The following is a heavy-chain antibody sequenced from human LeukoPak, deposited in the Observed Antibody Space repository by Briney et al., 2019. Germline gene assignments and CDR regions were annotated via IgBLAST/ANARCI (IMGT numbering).Heavy chain of an antibody. D-gene: IGHD3-22*01. CDR1: GDSISTSSYY. J-gene: IGHJ4*02. CDR3: ARGLDSSGYPY. CDR2: IFYSGST. V-gene: IGHV4-39*07. Sequence: SETLSLTCTVSGDSISTSSYYWGWIRQPPGKGLEWIGSIFYSGSTYYNLSLKSRVTISVDTSKNQFSLKLTSVTAADTAVYYCARGLDSSGYPYWGQGTLVTVSS.